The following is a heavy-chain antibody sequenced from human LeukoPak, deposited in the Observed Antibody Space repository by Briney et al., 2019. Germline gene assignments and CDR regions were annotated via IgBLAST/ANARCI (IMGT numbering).Heavy chain of an antibody. D-gene: IGHD2/OR15-2a*01. J-gene: IGHJ6*02. Sequence: SETLSLTCTVSGGSISSYYWSWNRQPPGKGLEWIGYIYYSGSTNYNPSLKSRVTISVDTSKNQFSLKLSSVTAADTAVYYCARYYFTDGMDVWGQGTTVTVSS. CDR3: ARYYFTDGMDV. CDR2: IYYSGST. CDR1: GGSISSYY. V-gene: IGHV4-59*01.